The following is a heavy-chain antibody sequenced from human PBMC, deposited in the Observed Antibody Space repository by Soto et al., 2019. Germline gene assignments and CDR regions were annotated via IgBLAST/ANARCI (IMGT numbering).Heavy chain of an antibody. CDR1: GGTFSSYA. J-gene: IGHJ4*02. CDR2: IIPIFGTA. Sequence: SVNVSCKSSGGTFSSYAISWVRQTPGQGLEWMGGIIPIFGTANYAQKFQGRVTITADESTSTAYMELSSLRSEDTAVYYCAREGPGELTPGYFDYWGQGTLVTVSS. V-gene: IGHV1-69*13. D-gene: IGHD1-26*01. CDR3: AREGPGELTPGYFDY.